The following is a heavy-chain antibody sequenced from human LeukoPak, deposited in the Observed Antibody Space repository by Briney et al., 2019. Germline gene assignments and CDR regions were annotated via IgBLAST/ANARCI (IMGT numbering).Heavy chain of an antibody. D-gene: IGHD1-26*01. V-gene: IGHV3-7*01. CDR1: GFTFSSYW. CDR3: ARAYSERYGLGYYYMDV. CDR2: IKQDGSEK. J-gene: IGHJ6*03. Sequence: GSLRLSCAASGFTFSSYWMSWVRQAPGKGLEWVANIKQDGSEKYYVDSVKGRFTISRDNAKNSLYLQMNSLRAEDTAVYYCARAYSERYGLGYYYMDVWGKGTTVTISS.